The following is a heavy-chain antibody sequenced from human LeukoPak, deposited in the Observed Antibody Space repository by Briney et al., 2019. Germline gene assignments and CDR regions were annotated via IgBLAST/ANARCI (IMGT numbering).Heavy chain of an antibody. CDR3: AAILAGDYYFDY. CDR1: GYTFTGYY. V-gene: IGHV1-2*06. Sequence: GASVKVSCKASGYTFTGYYMHWVRQAPGQGLEWMGRINPNSGGTNYAQKFQGRVTMTRDTSISTAYMELRSLRSDDTAVYYCAAILAGDYYFDYWGQGTLVTVSS. J-gene: IGHJ4*02. D-gene: IGHD2-21*01. CDR2: INPNSGGT.